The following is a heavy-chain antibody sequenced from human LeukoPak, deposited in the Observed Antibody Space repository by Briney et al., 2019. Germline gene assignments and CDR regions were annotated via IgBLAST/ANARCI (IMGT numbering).Heavy chain of an antibody. CDR2: IWYDGSNK. CDR3: TKDLAIKENLAIYYYYMDG. J-gene: IGHJ6*03. CDR1: GFTFSSYG. V-gene: IGHV3-33*06. Sequence: GGSLRLSSAASGFTFSSYGMHWVRQAPGKGLEWVAVIWYDGSNKYYADSVKGRFTISRDNSKNTLYLQMNSLRAEDTAVYYCTKDLAIKENLAIYYYYMDGWGKGTTVTVSS. D-gene: IGHD3-9*01.